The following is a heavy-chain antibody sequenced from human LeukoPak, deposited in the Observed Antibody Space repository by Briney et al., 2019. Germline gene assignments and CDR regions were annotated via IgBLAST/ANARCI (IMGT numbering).Heavy chain of an antibody. D-gene: IGHD3-10*01. CDR1: GYTLTSYA. Sequence: ASVKVSCKASGYTLTSYAMNWVRQAPGQGLEWMGWINTNTGNPTYAQGFTGRFVFSLDTSVSTAYLQISSLKAEDTAVYYCARVRITMVRGVHRGFNWFDPWGQGTLVTVSS. CDR2: INTNTGNP. J-gene: IGHJ5*02. V-gene: IGHV7-4-1*02. CDR3: ARVRITMVRGVHRGFNWFDP.